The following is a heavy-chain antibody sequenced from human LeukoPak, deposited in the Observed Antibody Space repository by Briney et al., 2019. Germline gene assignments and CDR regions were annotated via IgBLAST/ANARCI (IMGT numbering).Heavy chain of an antibody. V-gene: IGHV1-69*04. D-gene: IGHD3-10*01. CDR1: GGTFSSYA. Sequence: SVKVSCKASGGTFSSYAISWVRQAPGQGLEWMGRIIPILGIANYAQKFQGRVTITADKSTSTAYMELSSLRSEDTAVYYCARERSGVGARGFFDYWGQGTLVTVSS. J-gene: IGHJ4*02. CDR3: ARERSGVGARGFFDY. CDR2: IIPILGIA.